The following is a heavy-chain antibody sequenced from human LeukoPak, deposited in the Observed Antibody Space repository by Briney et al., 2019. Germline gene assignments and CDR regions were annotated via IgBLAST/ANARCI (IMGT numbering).Heavy chain of an antibody. CDR1: GYTFTGYY. D-gene: IGHD3-10*01. CDR2: INPNSGGT. Sequence: ASVKVSCKASGYTFTGYYMHWVRQAPGQGLEWMGRINPNSGGTNYAQKFQGRVTMTRDTSVSTAYTELSRLRSDDTAMYYCARGARGTWAWGDWGQGTLVTVSS. V-gene: IGHV1-2*06. J-gene: IGHJ4*02. CDR3: ARGARGTWAWGD.